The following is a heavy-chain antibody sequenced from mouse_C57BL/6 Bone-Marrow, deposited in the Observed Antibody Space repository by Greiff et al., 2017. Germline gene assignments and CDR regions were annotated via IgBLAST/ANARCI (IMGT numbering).Heavy chain of an antibody. CDR3: ARHGAMDY. CDR2: ISNLAYSI. V-gene: IGHV5-15*01. Sequence: VQLQQSGGGLVQPGGSLKLSCAASGFTFSDYGMAWVRQAPRKGPEWVAFISNLAYSIYYADTVTGRFTISRENAKNTLYLEMSSLRSEDTAMYYCARHGAMDYWGQGTSVTVSS. CDR1: GFTFSDYG. J-gene: IGHJ4*01.